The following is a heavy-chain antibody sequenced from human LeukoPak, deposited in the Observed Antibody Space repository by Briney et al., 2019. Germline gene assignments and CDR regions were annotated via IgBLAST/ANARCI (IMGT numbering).Heavy chain of an antibody. CDR3: VRGSNGWSGMDV. D-gene: IGHD6-19*01. Sequence: GGSLRLSCAVSGFTFSNYWMYWVRQGPGKGLVWVSRLNGDGGYTNYEDSVKGRFTISRDNAKNTLYLQMNSLRAEDTAVYYCVRGSNGWSGMDVWGQGTTVTVSS. V-gene: IGHV3-74*01. CDR2: LNGDGGYT. CDR1: GFTFSNYW. J-gene: IGHJ6*02.